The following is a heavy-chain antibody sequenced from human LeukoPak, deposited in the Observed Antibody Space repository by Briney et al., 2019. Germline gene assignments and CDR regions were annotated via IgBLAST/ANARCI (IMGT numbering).Heavy chain of an antibody. V-gene: IGHV4-30-2*01. J-gene: IGHJ5*02. Sequence: PSETLCLTCAASGGSISSCGYSWSWIRQPPGKGLEWIGYIYHSGSTYYNPYLMSRVTISVDSYKNQFSLQLSSVTAADKAVYYCAREDGSGSYGSWGQGTLVTVSS. CDR3: AREDGSGSYGS. CDR1: GGSISSCGYS. D-gene: IGHD3-10*01. CDR2: IYHSGST.